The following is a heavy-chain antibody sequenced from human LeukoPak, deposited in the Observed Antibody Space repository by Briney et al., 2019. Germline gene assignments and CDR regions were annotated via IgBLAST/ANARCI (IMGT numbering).Heavy chain of an antibody. Sequence: SETLSLTCAVYGGSFSGYYWSWIRQPPGKGLEWIGEINHSGSTNYNPSLKSRVTISVDTSKNQFSLKLSSVTAADTAVYCCARGGGYYDFWSGYEGYNWFDPWGQGTLVTVSS. CDR3: ARGGGYYDFWSGYEGYNWFDP. CDR2: INHSGST. CDR1: GGSFSGYY. V-gene: IGHV4-34*01. D-gene: IGHD3-3*01. J-gene: IGHJ5*02.